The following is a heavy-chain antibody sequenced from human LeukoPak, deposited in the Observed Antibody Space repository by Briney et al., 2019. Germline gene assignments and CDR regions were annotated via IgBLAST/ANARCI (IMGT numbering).Heavy chain of an antibody. V-gene: IGHV4-4*07. J-gene: IGHJ3*02. CDR2: IYTSGST. CDR3: ARYPLCTNVVCYGIANAFDI. D-gene: IGHD2-8*01. Sequence: PSETLSPTCTVSGGSISSYYWSWIRQPAGTGLEWIRRIYTSGSTNYNPSLKSRVTMSVDTSKNQFSLKLSSVTAADTAVYYCARYPLCTNVVCYGIANAFDIWGPGTMVTVSS. CDR1: GGSISSYY.